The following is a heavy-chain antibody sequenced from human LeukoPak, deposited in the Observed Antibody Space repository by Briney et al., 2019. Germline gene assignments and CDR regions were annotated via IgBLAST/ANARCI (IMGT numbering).Heavy chain of an antibody. CDR2: IYYSGST. D-gene: IGHD3-9*01. J-gene: IGHJ3*02. V-gene: IGHV4-59*08. Sequence: SETLSLTCTVSGGSISSYYWSWIRQPPGKGLEWIGYIYYSGSTNYNPSLKSRVTISVDTSKNQFSLRLSSVTAADTAVYYCASLPSNTYYDILTGSLALSAFDIWGQGTMVTVSS. CDR1: GGSISSYY. CDR3: ASLPSNTYYDILTGSLALSAFDI.